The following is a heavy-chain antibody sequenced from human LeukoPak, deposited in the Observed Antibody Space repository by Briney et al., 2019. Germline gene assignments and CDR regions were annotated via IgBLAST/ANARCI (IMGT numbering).Heavy chain of an antibody. CDR3: ARVAYDFWSGYGWFDP. Sequence: ASVKVSCKASGYTFTGYYMHWVRQAPGQGLEWMGWINPNSGGTNYAQKFQGRVTMTRDTSISTAYMELSRLRSDDTAVYYCARVAYDFWSGYGWFDPWGQGTQVTVSS. V-gene: IGHV1-2*02. J-gene: IGHJ5*02. D-gene: IGHD3-3*01. CDR2: INPNSGGT. CDR1: GYTFTGYY.